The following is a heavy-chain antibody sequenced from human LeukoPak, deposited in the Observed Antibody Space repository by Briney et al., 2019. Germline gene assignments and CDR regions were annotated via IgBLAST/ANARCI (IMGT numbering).Heavy chain of an antibody. Sequence: ASVTVSCKASGYTFSGYYMNWVRQAPGQGLEWMGWINPNSGGTNYAQKFQGRVTMTRDTSISTAYMELSRLRPDDTAVYYCARSRNSIDYWGQGTLVTVSS. CDR1: GYTFSGYY. J-gene: IGHJ4*02. V-gene: IGHV1-2*02. CDR3: ARSRNSIDY. D-gene: IGHD2/OR15-2a*01. CDR2: INPNSGGT.